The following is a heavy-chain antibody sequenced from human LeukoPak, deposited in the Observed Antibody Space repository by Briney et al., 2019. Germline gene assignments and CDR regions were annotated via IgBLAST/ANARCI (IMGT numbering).Heavy chain of an antibody. CDR1: GSTFSSHG. D-gene: IGHD6-13*01. V-gene: IGHV3-30*18. Sequence: GGSLRLSCAASGSTFSSHGMHWVRQAPGKGLEWVAVISYDGSNKHYADSVKGRFTISRDNSKNTLYLQMNSLRAEDTAVYYCAKDSSSWAYYYYGMDVWGQGTTVTVSS. CDR3: AKDSSSWAYYYYGMDV. J-gene: IGHJ6*02. CDR2: ISYDGSNK.